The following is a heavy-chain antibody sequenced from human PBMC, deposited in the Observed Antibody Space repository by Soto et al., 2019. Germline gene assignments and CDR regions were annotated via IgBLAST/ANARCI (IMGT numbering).Heavy chain of an antibody. J-gene: IGHJ4*02. CDR2: LGPDGRNT. CDR3: VKQMTTWTDSFFDF. CDR1: EFSFSRYA. V-gene: IGHV3-23*01. Sequence: VGSLRLSCVASEFSFSRYAMTWVRQAAGKGLQWVAGLGPDGRNTFYGESVRGRFTISRDNSRNTLYLQMSSLRAEDTAVYFCVKQMTTWTDSFFDFWGQGIQVTVSS. D-gene: IGHD4-17*01.